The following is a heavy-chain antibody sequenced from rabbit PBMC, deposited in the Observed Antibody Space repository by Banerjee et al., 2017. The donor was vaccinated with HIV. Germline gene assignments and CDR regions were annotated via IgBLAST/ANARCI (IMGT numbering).Heavy chain of an antibody. CDR3: ARDAGSSVYTGFDWLDL. J-gene: IGHJ5*01. D-gene: IGHD8-1*01. Sequence: QQQLEESGGGLVKPEGSLTLSCTASGFSFSNKYVMCWVRQAPGKGLEWIACINTSTGNTVYASWAKGRFTISKTSSTTVTLQMTSLTAADTATYFCARDAGSSVYTGFDWLDLWGPGTLVTVS. CDR1: GFSFSNKYV. CDR2: INTSTGNT. V-gene: IGHV1S45*01.